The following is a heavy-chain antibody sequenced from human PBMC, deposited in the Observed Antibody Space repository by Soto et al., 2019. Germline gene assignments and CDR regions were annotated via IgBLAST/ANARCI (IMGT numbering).Heavy chain of an antibody. CDR3: VKDSNDFWSGYLNPTFDY. V-gene: IGHV3-64D*06. CDR2: ISSNGGST. Sequence: PGGSLRLSCSASGSTSSSYAMHWVRQAPGKGLEYVSAISSNGGSTYYADSVKGRFTISRDNSKNTLYLQMSSLRAEDTAVYYCVKDSNDFWSGYLNPTFDYWGQGTLVTVSS. D-gene: IGHD3-3*01. J-gene: IGHJ4*02. CDR1: GSTSSSYA.